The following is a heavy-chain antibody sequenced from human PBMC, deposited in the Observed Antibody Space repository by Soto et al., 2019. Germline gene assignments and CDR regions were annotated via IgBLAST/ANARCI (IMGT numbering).Heavy chain of an antibody. Sequence: PVGSLRLSCAASGFTFGGSAMHWVRQASGKGLEWVGHIRSKTNSYATAYAESVKGRFTISRDDSMNTAYLQMNSLKTEDTPVYFCTRQTDAVQWLVVPTDYNFDYWGQGTLVTVSS. CDR2: IRSKTNSYAT. CDR1: GFTFGGSA. V-gene: IGHV3-73*01. CDR3: TRQTDAVQWLVVPTDYNFDY. J-gene: IGHJ4*02. D-gene: IGHD6-19*01.